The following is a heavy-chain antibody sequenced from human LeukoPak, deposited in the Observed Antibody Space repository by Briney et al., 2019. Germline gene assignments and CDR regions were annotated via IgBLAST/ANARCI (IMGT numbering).Heavy chain of an antibody. CDR2: IYSGGST. Sequence: GGSLRLSCAASGFTVSSNYMSWFRQAPGKGLEWVSVIYSGGSTYYADSVKGRFTISSDNSKNTLYLQMNSLRAEDTALYYCARSLAAAGPYYYYYYMDVWGKGTTVTVSS. D-gene: IGHD6-13*01. CDR3: ARSLAAAGPYYYYYYMDV. CDR1: GFTVSSNY. V-gene: IGHV3-53*01. J-gene: IGHJ6*03.